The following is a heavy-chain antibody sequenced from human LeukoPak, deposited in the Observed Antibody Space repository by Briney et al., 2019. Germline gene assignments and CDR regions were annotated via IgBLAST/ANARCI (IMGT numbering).Heavy chain of an antibody. CDR2: INPSGGST. D-gene: IGHD6-13*01. CDR3: AANRIAAAGLY. V-gene: IGHV1-46*01. J-gene: IGHJ4*02. Sequence: ASVKVSCKASGGTFTSYYMHWVRQAPGQGLEWMGIINPSGGSTSYAQKFQGRVTMTRDTSTSTVYMELSSLRSEDTAVYYCAANRIAAAGLYWGQGTLVTVSS. CDR1: GGTFTSYY.